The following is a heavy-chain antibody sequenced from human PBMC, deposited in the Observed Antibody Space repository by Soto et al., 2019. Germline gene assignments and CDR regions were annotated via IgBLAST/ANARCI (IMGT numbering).Heavy chain of an antibody. CDR1: GFSLSTSGVG. V-gene: IGHV2-5*02. J-gene: IGHJ4*02. Sequence: QITLKESGPTLVKPTQTLTLTCTFSGFSLSTSGVGVGWIRQPPGKALDWLALILWDDDKRYSPSLKTRLTITKDTSKHEVVLTMTNMDPVDTATDYYEHRRYYSGWSLNWGQETLVTVSS. CDR3: EHRRYYSGWSLN. CDR2: ILWDDDK. D-gene: IGHD6-19*01.